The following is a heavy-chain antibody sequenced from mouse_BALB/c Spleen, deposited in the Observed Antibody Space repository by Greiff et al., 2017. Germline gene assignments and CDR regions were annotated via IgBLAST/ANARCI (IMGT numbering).Heavy chain of an antibody. J-gene: IGHJ3*01. V-gene: IGHV3-2*02. D-gene: IGHD1-1*01. Sequence: EVQLQESGPGLVKPSQSLSLTCTVTGYSITSDYAWNWIRQFPGNKLEWMGYISYSGSTSYNPSLKSRISITRDTSKNQFFLQLNSVTTEDTATYYCAPLTTDAWFAYWGQGTLVTVSA. CDR3: APLTTDAWFAY. CDR2: ISYSGST. CDR1: GYSITSDYA.